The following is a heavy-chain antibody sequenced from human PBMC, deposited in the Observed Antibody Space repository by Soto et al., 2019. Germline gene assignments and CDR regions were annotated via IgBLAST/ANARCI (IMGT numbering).Heavy chain of an antibody. Sequence: SETLSLTCTVSDGSVSSGSYYWSWIRQPPGKGLEYIGYLYYSGSTNYDPSLKSRVTISVDTPKNQFSLELTSVTAADTAVYYCARGQAFWTGYYRMPYYFDYWGQGTLVTVSS. CDR2: LYYSGST. J-gene: IGHJ4*02. D-gene: IGHD3-3*01. V-gene: IGHV4-61*01. CDR1: DGSVSSGSYY. CDR3: ARGQAFWTGYYRMPYYFDY.